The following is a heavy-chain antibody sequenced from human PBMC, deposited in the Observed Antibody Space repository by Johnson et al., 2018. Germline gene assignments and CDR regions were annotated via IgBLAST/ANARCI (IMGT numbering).Heavy chain of an antibody. CDR3: ARATPLVKARWFGEEDYYYGMDV. Sequence: EVQLVETGGGLVQPGGSLRLSCAASGFTFSSYDMHWVRQATGKGLEWVSAIGTAGDTYYPGSVKGRFTISREHAKNSLYLQINSLGAGDTAVYYCARATPLVKARWFGEEDYYYGMDVWGQGTTVTGSS. CDR2: IGTAGDT. CDR1: GFTFSSYD. V-gene: IGHV3-13*01. J-gene: IGHJ6*02. D-gene: IGHD3-10*01.